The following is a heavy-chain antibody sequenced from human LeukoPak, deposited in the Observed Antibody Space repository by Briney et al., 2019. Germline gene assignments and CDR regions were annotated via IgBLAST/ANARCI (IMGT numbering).Heavy chain of an antibody. J-gene: IGHJ5*02. D-gene: IGHD4-17*01. CDR1: GYTFTGYY. Sequence: ASVKVSCKASGYTFTGYYMHWVRQAPGQGLEWMGWINPNSGGTNYAQKFQGRVTITRDTSISTAYMELSRLRSDDTAVYYCARGRGGTVTTNLNWFDPWGQGTLVTVSS. CDR2: INPNSGGT. CDR3: ARGRGGTVTTNLNWFDP. V-gene: IGHV1-2*02.